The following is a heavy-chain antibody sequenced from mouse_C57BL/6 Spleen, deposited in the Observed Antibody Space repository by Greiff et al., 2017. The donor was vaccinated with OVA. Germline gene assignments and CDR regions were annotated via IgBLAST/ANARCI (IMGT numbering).Heavy chain of an antibody. D-gene: IGHD2-2*01. CDR1: GYTFTGYW. J-gene: IGHJ3*01. Sequence: QVQLQQSGAELMKPGASVKLSCKATGYTFTGYWIEWVKQRPGHGLEWIGEILPGSGSTNYNEKFKGKATFTADTSSNTAYMQLSSLTTEDSAIYYCARPPYGYGGGLSWFAYWGQGTLVTVSA. V-gene: IGHV1-9*01. CDR3: ARPPYGYGGGLSWFAY. CDR2: ILPGSGST.